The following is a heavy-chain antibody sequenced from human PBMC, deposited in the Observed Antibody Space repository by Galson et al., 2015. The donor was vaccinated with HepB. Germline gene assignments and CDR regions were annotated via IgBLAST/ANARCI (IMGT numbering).Heavy chain of an antibody. J-gene: IGHJ6*02. CDR1: GYTFTSYA. Sequence: SVKVSCKASGYTFTSYAMNWVRQAPGQGLEWMGWISTNTRNPTYAQGFTGRFVFSLDTSVSTAYLQISSLKAEDTAVYYCARGYSGYVYYYYGMDVWGQGTTVTVSS. CDR3: ARGYSGYVYYYYGMDV. CDR2: ISTNTRNP. V-gene: IGHV7-4-1*02. D-gene: IGHD5-12*01.